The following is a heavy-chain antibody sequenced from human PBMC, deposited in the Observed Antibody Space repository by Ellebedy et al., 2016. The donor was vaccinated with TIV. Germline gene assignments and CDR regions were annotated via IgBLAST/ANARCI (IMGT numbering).Heavy chain of an antibody. CDR3: ARERIVGATSGVGMDV. D-gene: IGHD1-26*01. CDR1: GFTFSSYA. V-gene: IGHV3-30-3*01. CDR2: ISYDGSNK. Sequence: GGSLRLXXAASGFTFSSYAMHWVRQAPGKGLEWVAVISYDGSNKYYADSVKGRFTISRDNSKNTLYLQMNSLRAEDTAVYYCARERIVGATSGVGMDVWGQGTTVTVSS. J-gene: IGHJ6*02.